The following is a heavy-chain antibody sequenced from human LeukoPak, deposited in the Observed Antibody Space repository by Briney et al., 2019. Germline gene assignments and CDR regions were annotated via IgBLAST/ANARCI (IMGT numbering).Heavy chain of an antibody. Sequence: GGSLRLSCEASGFIFSSYALSWVRQAPGKGLVWVSRINSDGGSTTYADSVKGRFTISRDNAKNTLYLQMSSLRAEDTAVYYCTRGWPASDYWGQRTLVTVSS. V-gene: IGHV3-74*01. CDR2: INSDGGST. CDR1: GFIFSSYA. D-gene: IGHD2-15*01. J-gene: IGHJ4*02. CDR3: TRGWPASDY.